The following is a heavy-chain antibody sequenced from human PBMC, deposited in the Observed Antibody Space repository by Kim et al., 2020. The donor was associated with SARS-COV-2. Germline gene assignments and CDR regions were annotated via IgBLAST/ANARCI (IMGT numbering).Heavy chain of an antibody. Sequence: GGSLRLSCAASGFTFSSYAMSLVRQAPGKGLEWVSAISGSGGSTYYADSVKGRFTISRDNSKNTLYLQMNSLRAEDTAVYYCAKDVIKYYYDSSGYYPFDYWGQGTLVTVSS. CDR2: ISGSGGST. CDR1: GFTFSSYA. D-gene: IGHD3-22*01. CDR3: AKDVIKYYYDSSGYYPFDY. V-gene: IGHV3-23*01. J-gene: IGHJ4*02.